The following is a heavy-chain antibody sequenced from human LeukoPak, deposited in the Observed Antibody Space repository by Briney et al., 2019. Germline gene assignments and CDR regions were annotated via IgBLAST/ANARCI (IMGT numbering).Heavy chain of an antibody. CDR2: INAGNGNT. CDR1: GYTFTSYA. Sequence: ASVKVSCKASGYTFTSYAMHWVRQAPGQRLEWMGWINAGNGNTKYSQKFQGRVTITRDTSASTAYMELSSLRSEDTAVYYCARDWVPRSSVVAATGYWGQGTLVTVSS. CDR3: ARDWVPRSSVVAATGY. J-gene: IGHJ4*02. D-gene: IGHD2-15*01. V-gene: IGHV1-3*01.